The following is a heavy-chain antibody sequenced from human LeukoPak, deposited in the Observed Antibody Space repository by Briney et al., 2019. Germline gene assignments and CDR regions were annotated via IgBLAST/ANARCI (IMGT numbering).Heavy chain of an antibody. CDR1: GGTFSSYA. V-gene: IGHV1-46*01. CDR2: INPSGGST. Sequence: ASVKVSCKASGGTFSSYAISWVRQAPGQGLEWMGIINPSGGSTSYAQKFQGRVTMTRDTSTSTVYMELSSLRSEDTAVYYCAGDYYDSSGYLNWGQGTLVTVSS. CDR3: AGDYYDSSGYLN. J-gene: IGHJ4*02. D-gene: IGHD3-22*01.